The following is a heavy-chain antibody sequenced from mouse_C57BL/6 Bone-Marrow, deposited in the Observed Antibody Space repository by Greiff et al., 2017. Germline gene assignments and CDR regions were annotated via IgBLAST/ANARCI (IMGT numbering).Heavy chain of an antibody. CDR3: ARRLRRGVYFDY. CDR1: GYTFTSYW. D-gene: IGHD2-4*01. Sequence: VPLHHPGAELVKPGASVKLSCKASGYTFTSYWMHWVKQRPGQGLEWIGMIHPNSGSTNYNEKFKSKATLTVDKSSSTAYMQLSSLTSEDSAVYYCARRLRRGVYFDYWGQGTTLTVSS. J-gene: IGHJ2*01. V-gene: IGHV1-64*01. CDR2: IHPNSGST.